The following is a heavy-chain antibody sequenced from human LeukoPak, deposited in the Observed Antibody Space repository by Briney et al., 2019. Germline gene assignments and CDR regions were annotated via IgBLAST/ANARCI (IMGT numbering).Heavy chain of an antibody. CDR1: GFTFSSYW. J-gene: IGHJ6*02. Sequence: GGSLRLSCAASGFTFSSYWMNWARQAPGKGLEWVASINHNGNVNYYVDSVKGRFTISRDNARNSLYLQMSNLRAEDTAVYFCARGGGLDVWGQGATVTVSS. D-gene: IGHD3-16*01. CDR2: INHNGNVN. CDR3: ARGGGLDV. V-gene: IGHV3-7*03.